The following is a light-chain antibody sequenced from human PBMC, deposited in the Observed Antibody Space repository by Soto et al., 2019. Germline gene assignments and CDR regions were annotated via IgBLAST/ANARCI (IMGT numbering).Light chain of an antibody. CDR1: SGDVGSYDY. CDR3: ISYAGSSNV. CDR2: EVS. Sequence: QSALTQPPSASGSPGQSVTISCTGTSGDVGSYDYVSWYQQHPGKAPKLMIYEVSKRPSGVPDRFSGSKSGNTASLTVSGLQAEDEADYYCISYAGSSNVFGTGTKVTVL. J-gene: IGLJ1*01. V-gene: IGLV2-8*01.